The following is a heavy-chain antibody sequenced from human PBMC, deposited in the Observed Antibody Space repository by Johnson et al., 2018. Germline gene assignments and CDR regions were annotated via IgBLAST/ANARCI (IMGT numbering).Heavy chain of an antibody. D-gene: IGHD3-22*01. Sequence: VQLVQSGGGLVQPGGSLRLSCAASGFTFSPYAMHWVRQAPGKGLEYVSTISRNGDRTYYGNAGKGRFPISRDNSKNPLYLQMGGLRAEDMAVYYCAGGTSGYNYEYFQHWGQGTLVTVSS. CDR3: AGGTSGYNYEYFQH. CDR1: GFTFSPYA. CDR2: ISRNGDRT. V-gene: IGHV3-64*01. J-gene: IGHJ1*01.